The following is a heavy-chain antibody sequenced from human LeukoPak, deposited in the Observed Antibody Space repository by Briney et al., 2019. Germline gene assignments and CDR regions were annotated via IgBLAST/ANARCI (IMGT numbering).Heavy chain of an antibody. J-gene: IGHJ4*02. CDR2: ISSSSSFI. CDR1: GFTFSSYS. CDR3: ARDPTVIEWLFSYFDY. D-gene: IGHD3-3*01. Sequence: GALRLSCAASGFTFSSYSMNWVRQAPGKGLEWVSSISSSSSFIYYADSVKGRFTISRDNAKNSLYLQMNSLRAEDTAVYYCARDPTVIEWLFSYFDYWGQGTLVTVSS. V-gene: IGHV3-21*01.